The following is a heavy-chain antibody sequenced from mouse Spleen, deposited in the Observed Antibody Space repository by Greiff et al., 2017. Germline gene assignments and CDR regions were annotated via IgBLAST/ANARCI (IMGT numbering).Heavy chain of an antibody. CDR1: GYTFTSYW. V-gene: IGHV1-55*01. J-gene: IGHJ2*01. CDR2: IYPGSGST. CDR3: ARDGGLRRGYFDY. Sequence: VQLQQSGAELVKPGASVKMSCKASGYTFTSYWITWVKQRPGQGLEWIGDIYPGSGSTNYNEKFKSKATLTVDTSSSTAYMQLSSLTSEDSAVYYCARDGGLRRGYFDYWGQGTTLTVSS. D-gene: IGHD2-4*01.